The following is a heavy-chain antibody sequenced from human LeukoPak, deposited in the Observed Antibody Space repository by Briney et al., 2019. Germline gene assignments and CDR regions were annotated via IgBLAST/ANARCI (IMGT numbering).Heavy chain of an antibody. CDR3: TRDRGAYNLYDY. J-gene: IGHJ4*02. Sequence: GGSLRLSCTASGFTFGDYAMSWIRQAPGKGLEWVGLIRSKAYGETADYAAPVKGRFTISRDDSKAIAYLQMNSLKTEDTAVYHCTRDRGAYNLYDYWGQGTLVTVSS. CDR2: IRSKAYGETA. D-gene: IGHD1-1*01. CDR1: GFTFGDYA. V-gene: IGHV3-49*03.